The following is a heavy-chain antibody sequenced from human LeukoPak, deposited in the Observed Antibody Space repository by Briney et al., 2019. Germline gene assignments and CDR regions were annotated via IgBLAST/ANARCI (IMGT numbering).Heavy chain of an antibody. CDR3: ARFNWNDSY. J-gene: IGHJ4*02. CDR2: INRDGSER. CDR1: GFTFNTYW. V-gene: IGHV3-7*05. Sequence: GGSLRLSCAASGFTFNTYWMGWVRQAPGKGLEWMANINRDGSERYYVDSVTGRFTISRDNAKNSLYLQMNSLRAEDTAVYYCARFNWNDSYWGQGTLVTVSS. D-gene: IGHD1-20*01.